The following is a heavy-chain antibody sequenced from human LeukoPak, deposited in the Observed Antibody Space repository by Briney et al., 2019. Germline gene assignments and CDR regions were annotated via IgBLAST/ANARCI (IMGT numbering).Heavy chain of an antibody. D-gene: IGHD4-17*01. CDR1: GFTFSDHY. CDR2: IRNKANRYTT. V-gene: IGHV3-72*01. J-gene: IGHJ6*03. Sequence: PGGSLRLXCAASGFTFSDHYMDWVRQAPGKALEWVGRIRNKANRYTTEYAASVKGRFTFSRDDSKNSLYLQMNSLKTEDTAVYYCTKTRNTVTTRYYYMDVWGKGTTVTVSS. CDR3: TKTRNTVTTRYYYMDV.